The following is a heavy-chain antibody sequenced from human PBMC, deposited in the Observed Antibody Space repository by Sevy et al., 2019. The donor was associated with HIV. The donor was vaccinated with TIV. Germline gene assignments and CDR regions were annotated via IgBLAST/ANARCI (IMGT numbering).Heavy chain of an antibody. CDR1: GFTFSSYA. Sequence: GGSLRLSCAASGFTFSSYAMHWVRQAPGKGLEWVAVISYDGSNKYCADSVKGRFTISRDNSKNTLYLQMNSLRAEDTAVYYCARDNVAEGSPYYGMDVWGQGTTVTVSS. J-gene: IGHJ6*02. D-gene: IGHD2-15*01. CDR3: ARDNVAEGSPYYGMDV. CDR2: ISYDGSNK. V-gene: IGHV3-30*04.